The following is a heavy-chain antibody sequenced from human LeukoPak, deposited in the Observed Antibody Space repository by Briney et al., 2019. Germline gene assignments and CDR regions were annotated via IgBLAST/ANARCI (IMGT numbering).Heavy chain of an antibody. J-gene: IGHJ4*02. CDR1: GGSFSGDF. D-gene: IGHD3-22*01. V-gene: IGHV4-34*01. CDR2: IYHSGST. Sequence: PSETLSLTCAVYGGSFSGDFWSWIRQSPGKGLEWIGSIYHSGSTNYNLSLKSRVTISVDTSKNQFSLKLSSVTAADTAVYYCARDLYGGSDSSAYFYPFDYWGQGTLVTVSS. CDR3: ARDLYGGSDSSAYFYPFDY.